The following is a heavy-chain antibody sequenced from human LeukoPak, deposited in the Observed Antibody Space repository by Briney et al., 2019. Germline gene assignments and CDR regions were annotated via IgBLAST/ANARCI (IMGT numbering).Heavy chain of an antibody. J-gene: IGHJ5*02. CDR2: IYPGDSDT. Sequence: LGESLKISCQSSGYTFTSYWIGWVRQMPGKGLQWMGVIYPGDSDTTYSPSFQGQVIISSDKSTSTAYLQWSSLKASDTAIYYCARLIGGSSSTGWFDPWGQGTLVTVSS. D-gene: IGHD6-6*01. CDR1: GYTFTSYW. V-gene: IGHV5-51*01. CDR3: ARLIGGSSSTGWFDP.